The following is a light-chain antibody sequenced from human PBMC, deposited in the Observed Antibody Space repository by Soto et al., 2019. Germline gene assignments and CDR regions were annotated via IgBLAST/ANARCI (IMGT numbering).Light chain of an antibody. CDR2: GSS. V-gene: IGKV3-20*01. CDR3: QQYGSSPPYT. CDR1: QSVSNKY. J-gene: IGKJ2*01. Sequence: EVVLTQSPGTLSLSPGERATLSCRASQSVSNKYLAWYQQKPGQAPRLLIFGSSDRATGIPDRFSGSGSGTAFTLTISRLGPEDFAVYYGQQYGSSPPYTFGQGTKLEIK.